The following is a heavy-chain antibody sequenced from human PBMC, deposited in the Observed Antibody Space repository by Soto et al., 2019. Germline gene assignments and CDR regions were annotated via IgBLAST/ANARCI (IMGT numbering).Heavy chain of an antibody. CDR3: ARAGKYYYGSGSRYYYGMDV. J-gene: IGHJ6*02. Sequence: QVQLVQSGAEVKKPGASVKVSCKASGYTFTSYGVSWVRQAPGQGLEWMGWISGYNGNTNYAQKLQGRVTMTTDTSTCTGYMELRSLRSDDTAVYYCARAGKYYYGSGSRYYYGMDVWGQGITVTVSS. D-gene: IGHD3-10*01. CDR1: GYTFTSYG. CDR2: ISGYNGNT. V-gene: IGHV1-18*04.